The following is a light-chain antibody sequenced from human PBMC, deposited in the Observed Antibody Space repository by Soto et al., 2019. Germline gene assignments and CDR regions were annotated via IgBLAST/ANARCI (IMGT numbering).Light chain of an antibody. Sequence: EVVMTQSPATLSVSPGERATLSCRASQSVTSNYLAWYQQKPGQAPRLLIYGVSNRATGVPDRFSGSGSGTDFTLTISRLGPEDFAVYYCQQYGTTRYTFGQGTKLEIK. CDR3: QQYGTTRYT. V-gene: IGKV3-20*01. J-gene: IGKJ2*01. CDR2: GVS. CDR1: QSVTSNY.